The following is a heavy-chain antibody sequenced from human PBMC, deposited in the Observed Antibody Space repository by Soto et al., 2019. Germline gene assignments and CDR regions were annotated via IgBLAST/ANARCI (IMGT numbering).Heavy chain of an antibody. V-gene: IGHV4-34*01. CDR1: GGSFSGYY. CDR2: INHSGST. Sequence: QVQLQQWGAGLLKPSETLSLTCAVYGGSFSGYYWSWIRQPPGKGLVWIGEINHSGSTNYNPSLKSRVTIAVYTSKNQFSLKLSSVTAADTAVYYCASRYCSSTSCYSVTDYWGQGTLVTVSS. J-gene: IGHJ4*02. CDR3: ASRYCSSTSCYSVTDY. D-gene: IGHD2-2*02.